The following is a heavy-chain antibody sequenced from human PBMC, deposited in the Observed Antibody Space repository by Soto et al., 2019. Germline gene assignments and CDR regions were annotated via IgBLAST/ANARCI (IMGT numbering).Heavy chain of an antibody. Sequence: GGSLRLSCAASGFTFSSYAMHWVLQAPWKGLEYVSDITSNGGNTDYASSVKGRFTISRDNSKNTLYLQMGSLRAEDMAVYYCARRIPFGYGMDVWGQGTTVTVSS. CDR3: ARRIPFGYGMDV. CDR2: ITSNGGNT. J-gene: IGHJ6*02. D-gene: IGHD2-21*01. CDR1: GFTFSSYA. V-gene: IGHV3-64*01.